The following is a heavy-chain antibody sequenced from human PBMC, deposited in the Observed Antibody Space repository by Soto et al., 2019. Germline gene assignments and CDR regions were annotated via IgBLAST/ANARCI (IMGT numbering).Heavy chain of an antibody. CDR3: ARDEPVYPGYYYGMDV. D-gene: IGHD2-8*02. CDR2: INPSGGST. J-gene: IGHJ6*02. Sequence: ASVKVSCKASGYTFTSYYMHWVRQAPGQGLEWMGIINPSGGSTSYAQKFQGRVTMTRDTSTSTVYMELSSLRSEDTAVYYCARDEPVYPGYYYGMDVWGQGTTVTVSS. CDR1: GYTFTSYY. V-gene: IGHV1-46*01.